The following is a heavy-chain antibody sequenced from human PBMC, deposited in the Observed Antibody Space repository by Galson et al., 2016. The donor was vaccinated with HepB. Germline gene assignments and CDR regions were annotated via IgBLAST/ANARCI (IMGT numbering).Heavy chain of an antibody. CDR2: LTTYNGNT. J-gene: IGHJ4*02. CDR1: GYSFTNYG. CDR3: ARDFYYDTRGYPYYFDY. Sequence: SVKVSCKASGYSFTNYGISWVRQAPGQGLEWMGRLTTYNGNTDYAQKLQGRVTMTTDTSTSTAYMELRSLRSDDTAVYYCARDFYYDTRGYPYYFDYWGQGTLVTVSS. D-gene: IGHD3-22*01. V-gene: IGHV1-18*04.